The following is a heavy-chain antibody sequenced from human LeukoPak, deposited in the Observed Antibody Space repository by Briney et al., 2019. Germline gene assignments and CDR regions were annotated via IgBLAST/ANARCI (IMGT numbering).Heavy chain of an antibody. CDR3: ARVVGLTGYSSSWYWGYYYYMDV. Sequence: SVKVSCKASVGTFSSYAISWVRQAPGQGLEWMGGIIPIFCTTNYPQKFQDRVTITADKSTCTAYMELSSLRPEDTAVYYCARVVGLTGYSSSWYWGYYYYMDVWGKGTTVTVSS. CDR1: VGTFSSYA. J-gene: IGHJ6*03. V-gene: IGHV1-69*06. CDR2: IIPIFCTT. D-gene: IGHD6-13*01.